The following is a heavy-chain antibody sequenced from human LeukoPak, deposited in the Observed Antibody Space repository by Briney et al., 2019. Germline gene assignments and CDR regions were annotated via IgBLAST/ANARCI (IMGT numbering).Heavy chain of an antibody. V-gene: IGHV3-11*01. D-gene: IGHD3-10*01. CDR3: AKDMVRGVIIGGMDV. Sequence: GGSLRLSCAASGFTFSDYYMSWIRQAPGKGLEWVSYISSSGSTVYYADSVKGRFTISRDNAKNSLYLQMNNLRAEDTAVYYCAKDMVRGVIIGGMDVWGQGTTVTVSS. CDR1: GFTFSDYY. J-gene: IGHJ6*02. CDR2: ISSSGSTV.